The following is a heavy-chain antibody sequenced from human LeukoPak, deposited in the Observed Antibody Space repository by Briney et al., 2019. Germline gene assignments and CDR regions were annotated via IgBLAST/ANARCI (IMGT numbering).Heavy chain of an antibody. CDR1: GFTFNHYA. CDR3: ARGGSGIAVATR. CDR2: ISYDGSNK. Sequence: PGGSLRLSCAASGFTFNHYAIHWVRQAPGKGLEWVAVISYDGSNKYYADSVKGRFTISRDNSKNTLYLQMNSLRAEDTAVYYCARGGSGIAVATRWGQGTLVTVSS. D-gene: IGHD6-19*01. J-gene: IGHJ4*02. V-gene: IGHV3-30-3*01.